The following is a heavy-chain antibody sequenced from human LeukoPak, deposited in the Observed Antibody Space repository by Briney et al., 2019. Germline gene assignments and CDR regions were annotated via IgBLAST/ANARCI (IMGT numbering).Heavy chain of an antibody. Sequence: PSETLSLTCAVYGGSFSGYYWSWIRQPPGKGLEWIGEINHSGSTNYNPSLKSRVTISVDTSKNQFSLKLSSVTAADTAVYYCARAKGYDYVWGGYRSVAFDYWGQGTLVTVSS. CDR3: ARAKGYDYVWGGYRSVAFDY. J-gene: IGHJ4*02. CDR1: GGSFSGYY. D-gene: IGHD3-16*02. V-gene: IGHV4-34*01. CDR2: INHSGST.